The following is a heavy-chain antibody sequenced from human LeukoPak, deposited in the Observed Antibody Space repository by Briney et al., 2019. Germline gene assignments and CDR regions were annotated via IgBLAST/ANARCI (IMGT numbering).Heavy chain of an antibody. CDR2: IRYDGRNK. CDR3: AKMSENIVVYYFDY. D-gene: IGHD2-21*01. J-gene: IGHJ4*02. V-gene: IGHV3-30*02. Sequence: PGGSLRLSCAAAGLTFSNYGMHWVRQAPGKGLQWVAYIRYDGRNKYSADSVKGRFTISRDNSKNTLYLQMNSLRAEDTAIYYCAKMSENIVVYYFDYWGQGTLVTVSS. CDR1: GLTFSNYG.